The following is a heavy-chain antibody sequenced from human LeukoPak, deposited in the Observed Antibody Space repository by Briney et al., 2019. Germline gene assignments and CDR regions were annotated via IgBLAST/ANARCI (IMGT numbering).Heavy chain of an antibody. CDR3: ARDQPRAKFLDY. CDR2: IIPILNIP. V-gene: IGHV1-69*04. J-gene: IGHJ4*02. CDR1: GGTFSSDA. Sequence: GASVKISCKASGGTFSSDAFSWVRQAPGQGLEWMGRIIPILNIPNFAQKSEGRVTITADKSTTTVHMELRSLRSEDTAVYFCARDQPRAKFLDYWGQGTLVTVSS.